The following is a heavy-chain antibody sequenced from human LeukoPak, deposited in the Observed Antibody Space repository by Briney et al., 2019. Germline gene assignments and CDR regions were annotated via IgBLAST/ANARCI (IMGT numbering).Heavy chain of an antibody. CDR2: LSGDADAT. CDR1: GFTFSHYA. D-gene: IGHD3-3*01. J-gene: IGHJ4*02. V-gene: IGHV3-21*01. CDR3: ARGVPYDSWSGPHYSDY. Sequence: GGSLRLSCAASGFTFSHYAMNWVRQAPGKGLEWVAALSGDADATYYADPVKGRFTIPRDSAKNSLYLQMNSLRAEDTAVYYCARGVPYDSWSGPHYSDYWGQGTLVTVSS.